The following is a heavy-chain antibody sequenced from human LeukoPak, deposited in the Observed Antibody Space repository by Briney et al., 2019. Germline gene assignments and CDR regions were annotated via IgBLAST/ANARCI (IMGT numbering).Heavy chain of an antibody. CDR1: GYTFTSYG. D-gene: IGHD1-26*01. Sequence: ASVKVSCKASGYTFTSYGTSWVRQAPGQGLEWMGWISAYNGNTNYAQKLQGRVTMTTDTSTSTAYMELRSLRSDDTAVYYCARDRSYHTPWYFDYWGQGTLVTVSS. CDR2: ISAYNGNT. V-gene: IGHV1-18*01. CDR3: ARDRSYHTPWYFDY. J-gene: IGHJ4*02.